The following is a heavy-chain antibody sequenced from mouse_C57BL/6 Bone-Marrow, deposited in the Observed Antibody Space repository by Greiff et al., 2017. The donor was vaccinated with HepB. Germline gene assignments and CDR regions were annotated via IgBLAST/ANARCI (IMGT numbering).Heavy chain of an antibody. CDR3: ARHYYGSSYDAMDY. D-gene: IGHD1-1*01. CDR1: GFTFSDYY. V-gene: IGHV5-12*01. Sequence: EVQGVESGGGLVQPGGSLKLSCAASGFTFSDYYMYWVRQTPEKRLEWVAYISNGGGSTYYPDTVKGRFTISRDNSKNTLYLQMSRLKSEDTAMYYCARHYYGSSYDAMDYWGQGTSVTVSS. CDR2: ISNGGGST. J-gene: IGHJ4*01.